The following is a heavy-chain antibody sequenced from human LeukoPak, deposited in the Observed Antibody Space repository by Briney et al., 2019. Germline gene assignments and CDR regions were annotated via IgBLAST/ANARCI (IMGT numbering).Heavy chain of an antibody. CDR1: GFTFSNAW. J-gene: IGHJ4*02. Sequence: GGSLRLSCAASGFTFSNAWMSWVRQAPGKGLEWVGRIKSKTDGGTTDYAAPVKGRFTISRDDSKNTLYLQMNSLKTEDTAVYYCTTDWPPYYYGSGVVYWGQGTLVTVSS. CDR3: TTDWPPYYYGSGVVY. V-gene: IGHV3-15*01. CDR2: IKSKTDGGTT. D-gene: IGHD3-10*01.